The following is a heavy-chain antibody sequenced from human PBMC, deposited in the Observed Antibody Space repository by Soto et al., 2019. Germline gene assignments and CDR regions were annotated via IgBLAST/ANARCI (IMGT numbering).Heavy chain of an antibody. CDR3: ARGPPLEWLLFIGGPFDI. D-gene: IGHD3-3*01. CDR2: INPNSGGT. V-gene: IGHV1-2*02. J-gene: IGHJ3*02. CDR1: GYTFTGYY. Sequence: ASVKVSCKASGYTFTGYYMHWVRQAPGQGLEWMGWINPNSGGTNYAQKFQGRVTMTRDTSISTAYMELSRLISDETAVYYCARGPPLEWLLFIGGPFDIWGQGTMVTVSS.